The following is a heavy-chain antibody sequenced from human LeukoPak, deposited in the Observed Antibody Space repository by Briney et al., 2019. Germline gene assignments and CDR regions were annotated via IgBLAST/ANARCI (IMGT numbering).Heavy chain of an antibody. J-gene: IGHJ6*02. CDR3: AKGTSIAEEWLYYYYGIDV. CDR1: GFTFQDYA. D-gene: IGHD6-6*01. V-gene: IGHV3-9*01. CDR2: ISWNSGSI. Sequence: GRSLTLSCAASGFTFQDYAMQWVRHAPGKGLEGVSGISWNSGSIVYADSVKGRFTISRDNAKNSLYLQMNGLRAEDTALYSCAKGTSIAEEWLYYYYGIDVWGQGTTVTVSS.